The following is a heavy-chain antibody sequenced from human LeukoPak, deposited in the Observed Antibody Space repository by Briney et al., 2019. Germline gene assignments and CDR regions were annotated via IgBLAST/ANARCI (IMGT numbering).Heavy chain of an antibody. CDR3: ARLAGYFYDSSGSPKLSSLIDY. CDR2: IYYSGST. CDR1: GDSISSTNYF. V-gene: IGHV4-39*01. J-gene: IGHJ4*02. Sequence: PSETLSLTCTVSGDSISSTNYFWGCIRQPPGKGLEWIGSIYYSGSTYYNPSLKSRVTMSADTPKNQFSLKLSPVTAADTAVYYCARLAGYFYDSSGSPKLSSLIDYWGQGTLVTVSS. D-gene: IGHD3-22*01.